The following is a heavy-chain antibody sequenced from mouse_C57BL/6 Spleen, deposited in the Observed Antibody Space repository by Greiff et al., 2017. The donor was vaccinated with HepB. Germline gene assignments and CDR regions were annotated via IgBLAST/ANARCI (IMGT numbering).Heavy chain of an antibody. CDR1: GYAFSSYW. CDR2: IYPGDGDT. Sequence: QVQLQQSGAELVKPGASVKISCKASGYAFSSYWMNWVKQRPGKGLEWIGQIYPGDGDTNYNGKFKGKATLTADKSASTAYMQLSSLTSEDSAVYFCARQPRLVGYFDVWGTGTTVTVSS. CDR3: ARQPRLVGYFDV. D-gene: IGHD6-1*01. V-gene: IGHV1-80*01. J-gene: IGHJ1*03.